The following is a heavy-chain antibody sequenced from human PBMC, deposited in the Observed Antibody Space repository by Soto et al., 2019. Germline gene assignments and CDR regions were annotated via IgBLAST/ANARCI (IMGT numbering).Heavy chain of an antibody. V-gene: IGHV1-69*13. Sequence: SVKVSCKASGGTFSSYAISWVRQAPGQGLEWMGGIIPIFGTANYAQKFQGRVTITADESTSTAYMELSSLRSEDTAVYYCARASNMTTVTTGYYGMDVWGQGTTVTVSS. CDR1: GGTFSSYA. CDR2: IIPIFGTA. CDR3: ARASNMTTVTTGYYGMDV. D-gene: IGHD4-4*01. J-gene: IGHJ6*02.